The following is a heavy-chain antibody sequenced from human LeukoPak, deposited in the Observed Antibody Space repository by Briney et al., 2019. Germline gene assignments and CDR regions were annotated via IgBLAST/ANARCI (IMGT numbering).Heavy chain of an antibody. J-gene: IGHJ4*02. CDR3: ARQVGAAYFDY. CDR1: GYIFTSYW. D-gene: IGHD1-26*01. CDR2: IYPGDSDI. Sequence: GESLKISCKGSGYIFTSYWIGWVRQMPGKGLEWMGIIYPGDSDIRYSPSFRGQVTFSADKSLSTAYLQWSSLKASDTAMYYCARQVGAAYFDYWGQGALVSVSS. V-gene: IGHV5-51*01.